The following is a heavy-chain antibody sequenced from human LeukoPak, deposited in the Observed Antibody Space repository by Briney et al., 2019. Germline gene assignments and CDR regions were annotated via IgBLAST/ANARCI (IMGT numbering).Heavy chain of an antibody. Sequence: GKSLRLSCAASGFTFRSYGMHWVRQAPGKGLEWVALIWYDGSHEYYADSVKGRFAISRDNSKNSLDLLMNSLRAEDTAVYYCARTDGYKSVPDFWGQGTLVTVSS. CDR2: IWYDGSHE. CDR3: ARTDGYKSVPDF. D-gene: IGHD5-24*01. J-gene: IGHJ4*02. V-gene: IGHV3-33*01. CDR1: GFTFRSYG.